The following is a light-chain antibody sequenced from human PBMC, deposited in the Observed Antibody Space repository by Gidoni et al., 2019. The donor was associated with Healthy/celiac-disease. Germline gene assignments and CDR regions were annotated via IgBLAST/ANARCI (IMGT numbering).Light chain of an antibody. V-gene: IGLV6-57*01. Sequence: NLMLTQPHAVSESPGTTVTISCTRSSGSIASNYVQWYQQRPGSSPTTVIYEDNQRPSGVPDRFSGSIDCSSNSASLTTSGLKTEDAADSFCQSYDSSKVLFGGGTKLTVL. CDR1: SGSIASNY. CDR2: EDN. CDR3: QSYDSSKVL. J-gene: IGLJ2*01.